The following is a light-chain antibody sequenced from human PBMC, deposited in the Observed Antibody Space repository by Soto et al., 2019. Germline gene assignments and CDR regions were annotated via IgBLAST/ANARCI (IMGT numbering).Light chain of an antibody. J-gene: IGKJ4*01. CDR3: QQCDNRPLT. CDR2: GAS. V-gene: IGKV3D-15*01. Sequence: IVMTQSPATLSVSPGERATLSCWASQSVSTTLAWYQQKPGQAPRLLIYGASTRATGIPARFSGSGPGTEFTLTISSLQSEDFAVYYCQQCDNRPLTFGGGTKVEMK. CDR1: QSVSTT.